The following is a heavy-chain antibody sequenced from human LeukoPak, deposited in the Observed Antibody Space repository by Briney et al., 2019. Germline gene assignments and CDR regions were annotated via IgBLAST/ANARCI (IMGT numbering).Heavy chain of an antibody. CDR1: GFTFRDYN. J-gene: IGHJ4*02. D-gene: IGHD2-2*02. CDR2: INTGGGSI. Sequence: GGSLRLSCGASGFTFRDYNMSWIRQAPGKGLEYISYINTGGGSIYYAGSVKGRFTISRDNAKNTLYLQMNSLRAEDTAVYYCAAGPYTAYLYWGQGTLVTVSS. CDR3: AAGPYTAYLY. V-gene: IGHV3-11*04.